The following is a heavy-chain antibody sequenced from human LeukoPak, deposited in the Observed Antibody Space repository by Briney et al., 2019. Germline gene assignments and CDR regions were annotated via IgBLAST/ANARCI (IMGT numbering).Heavy chain of an antibody. Sequence: GGSLRLSCAASRFTFSSYVMHWVRQAPGKGLEWVALIWYDGDNKYYSDSVKGRFTISRDNSKNTLYLQMNSLRAEDTAVYYCARAVLGYSWVYDYWGQGTLVTVSS. V-gene: IGHV3-33*01. CDR3: ARAVLGYSWVYDY. D-gene: IGHD5-18*01. CDR2: IWYDGDNK. J-gene: IGHJ4*02. CDR1: RFTFSSYV.